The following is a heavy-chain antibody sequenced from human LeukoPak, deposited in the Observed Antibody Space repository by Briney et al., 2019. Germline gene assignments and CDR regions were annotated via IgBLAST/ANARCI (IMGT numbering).Heavy chain of an antibody. Sequence: GASVKVSCKASGGTFSSYGISWVRQAPGQGLEWMGWISAYNGNTNYAQKLQGRVTMTTDTSTSTAYMELRSLRSDDTAVYYCARAHHQYSSSWYVPLVNQPEFDYWGQGTLVTVSS. V-gene: IGHV1-18*01. CDR1: GGTFSSYG. CDR2: ISAYNGNT. J-gene: IGHJ4*02. D-gene: IGHD6-13*01. CDR3: ARAHHQYSSSWYVPLVNQPEFDY.